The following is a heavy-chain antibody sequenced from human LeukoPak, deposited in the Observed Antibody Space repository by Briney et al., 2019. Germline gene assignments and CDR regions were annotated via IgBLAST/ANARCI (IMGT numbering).Heavy chain of an antibody. D-gene: IGHD6-6*01. CDR2: IISIFGTA. Sequence: SVKVSCKASGGTFSSYAISWVRQAPGQGLEWMGGIISIFGTANYAQKFQGRVTITADKSTSTAYMELSSLRAEDTAVYYCATRREYSSSRGYWGQGTLVTVSS. CDR1: GGTFSSYA. J-gene: IGHJ4*02. V-gene: IGHV1-69*06. CDR3: ATRREYSSSRGY.